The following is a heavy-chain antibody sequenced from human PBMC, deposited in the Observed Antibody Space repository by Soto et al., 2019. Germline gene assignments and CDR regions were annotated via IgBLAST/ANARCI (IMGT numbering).Heavy chain of an antibody. V-gene: IGHV5-51*01. J-gene: IGHJ4*02. CDR3: ARRGAYHYDSSGYSAGF. Sequence: GESLKISCKGSGFSFSSYWIGWVRQMPGKGLEWMGIIYPGDSDTRYSPSFQGQVTISVDKSVSTAYLQWSSLKASDTAMYYCARRGAYHYDSSGYSAGFWGQGTLVTVYS. CDR2: IYPGDSDT. D-gene: IGHD3-22*01. CDR1: GFSFSSYW.